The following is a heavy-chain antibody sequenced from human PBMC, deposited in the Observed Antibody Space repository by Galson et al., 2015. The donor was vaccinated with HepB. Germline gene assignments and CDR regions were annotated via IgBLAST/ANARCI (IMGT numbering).Heavy chain of an antibody. Sequence: CAASGFTFSSYGMHWVRQAPGKGLEWVAVIWYDGSNKYYADSVKGRFTISRDNSKNTLYLQMNGLRAEDTAVYYCARDYHGMDVWGQGTTVTVSS. CDR3: ARDYHGMDV. CDR1: GFTFSSYG. V-gene: IGHV3-33*08. CDR2: IWYDGSNK. J-gene: IGHJ6*02.